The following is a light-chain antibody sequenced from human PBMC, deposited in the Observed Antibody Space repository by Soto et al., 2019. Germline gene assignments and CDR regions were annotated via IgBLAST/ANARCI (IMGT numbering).Light chain of an antibody. CDR1: QSVAGN. V-gene: IGKV3-15*01. CDR2: GAS. J-gene: IGKJ1*01. CDR3: QQYNNWPRT. Sequence: EIVMTQSPATLSVSPGERATLSCRASQSVAGNLAWYQQKPGQAPRLLIYGASTRATGIPARFSGSGSGTELTLTISSLQSEDFAVYSCQQYNNWPRTFGQGTKVEIK.